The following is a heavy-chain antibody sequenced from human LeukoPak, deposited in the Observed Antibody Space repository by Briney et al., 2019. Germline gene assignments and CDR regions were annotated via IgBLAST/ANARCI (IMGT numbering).Heavy chain of an antibody. D-gene: IGHD1-1*01. Sequence: GGSLRLSCAASGFTFSSYWMTWIRQAPGKGLEWVANIKQDGSDKYYVDSVKGRFTISRDNAMNSLFLQMNSLRAEDTAVYYCAREGAGNFDYWGQGTLVTVS. CDR1: GFTFSSYW. CDR3: AREGAGNFDY. V-gene: IGHV3-7*04. J-gene: IGHJ4*02. CDR2: IKQDGSDK.